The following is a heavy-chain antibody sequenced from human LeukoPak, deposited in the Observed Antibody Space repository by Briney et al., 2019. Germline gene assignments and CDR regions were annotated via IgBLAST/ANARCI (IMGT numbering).Heavy chain of an antibody. CDR3: VRDFHRRIYDSSGFYPY. CDR2: ISSSSSTI. J-gene: IGHJ4*02. D-gene: IGHD3-22*01. CDR1: GFIFSSYS. Sequence: GGSLRLSCAVSGFIFSSYSMNWVRQAPGKGLEWVSYISSSSSTIYYADSVKGRFTISRDNAKNSLYLRMNNLRTEDTAVYCCVRDFHRRIYDSSGFYPYWGQGTLVTVSS. V-gene: IGHV3-48*04.